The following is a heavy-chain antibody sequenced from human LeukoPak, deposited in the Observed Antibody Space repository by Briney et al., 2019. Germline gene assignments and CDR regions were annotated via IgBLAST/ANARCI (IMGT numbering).Heavy chain of an antibody. CDR2: IYYTGST. V-gene: IGHV4-39*01. D-gene: IGHD3-9*01. Sequence: SETLSLTCTVSSGSISSNNYYWGWIRQPPGKGLEWIGSIYYTGSTFYNPSLKSRVTMSLDALKSQFTLKVTSVTATDTAVYYCARLVSYDVLTENFYKYYMDVWGKGTTVTVSS. CDR1: SGSISSNNYY. CDR3: ARLVSYDVLTENFYKYYMDV. J-gene: IGHJ6*03.